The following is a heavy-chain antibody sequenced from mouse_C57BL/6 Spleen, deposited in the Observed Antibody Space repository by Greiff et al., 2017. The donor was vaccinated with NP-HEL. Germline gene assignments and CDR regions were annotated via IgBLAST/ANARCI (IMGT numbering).Heavy chain of an antibody. V-gene: IGHV1-64*01. D-gene: IGHD2-2*01. Sequence: QVQLQQPGAELVKPGASVKLSCKASGYTFTSYWMHWVKQRPGQGLEWIGMIHPNSGSTNYNEKFKSKATLTVDKSSSTAYMQLSSRTSEDSAVYYCAREGGGYDVGAMDYWGQGTSVTVSS. J-gene: IGHJ4*01. CDR3: AREGGGYDVGAMDY. CDR2: IHPNSGST. CDR1: GYTFTSYW.